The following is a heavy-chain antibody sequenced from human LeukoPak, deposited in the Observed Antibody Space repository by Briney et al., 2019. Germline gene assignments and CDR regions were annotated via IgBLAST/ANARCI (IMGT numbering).Heavy chain of an antibody. V-gene: IGHV3-23*01. CDR1: GFTFSSYA. CDR2: ISGSGGST. Sequence: GGSLRLSCAASGFTFSSYAMSWVRQPPGKGLEWVSGISGSGGSTYYADSVKGWFTISRDKSKHTMYLQMNRLRAEDTAVYYCAKSRGSSTSAYAMDVWGQGTTVTVS. J-gene: IGHJ6*02. D-gene: IGHD2-2*01. CDR3: AKSRGSSTSAYAMDV.